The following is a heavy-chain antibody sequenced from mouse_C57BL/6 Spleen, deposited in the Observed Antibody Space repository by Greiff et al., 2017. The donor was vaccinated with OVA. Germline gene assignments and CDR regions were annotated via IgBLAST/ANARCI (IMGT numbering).Heavy chain of an antibody. CDR1: GFSLTSYG. CDR3: ARKGAYYGSIYGFAY. D-gene: IGHD1-1*01. CDR2: IWSGGST. V-gene: IGHV2-2*01. Sequence: QVQVQQSGPGLVQPSQILSITCTVSGFSLTSYGVHWVRQSPGKGLEWLGVIWSGGSTDYNAAFISRLSISKDNSKSQVFFKMNSLQADVTAIYYWARKGAYYGSIYGFAYWGQGTLVTVSA. J-gene: IGHJ3*01.